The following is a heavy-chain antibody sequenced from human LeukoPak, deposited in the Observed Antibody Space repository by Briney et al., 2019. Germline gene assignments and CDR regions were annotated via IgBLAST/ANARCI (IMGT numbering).Heavy chain of an antibody. CDR2: IKSKTDGGTT. CDR3: TAKDCSGGSCFSNYYYGMDA. CDR1: GLTFDSAW. V-gene: IGHV3-15*01. J-gene: IGHJ6*02. Sequence: GGSLRLSCEASGLTFDSAWMSWVRQAPGKGLDWVGRIKSKTDGGTTDYAAPVKGRFTISRDDSKNALYLQMNSLQTEDTAVYYCTAKDCSGGSCFSNYYYGMDAWGQGTTVIVSS. D-gene: IGHD2-15*01.